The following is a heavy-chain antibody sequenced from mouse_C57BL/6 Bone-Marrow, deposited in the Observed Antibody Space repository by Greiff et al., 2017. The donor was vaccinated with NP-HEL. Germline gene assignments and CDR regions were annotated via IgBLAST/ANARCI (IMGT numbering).Heavy chain of an antibody. D-gene: IGHD1-1*01. V-gene: IGHV1-64*01. CDR2: IHPNSGST. J-gene: IGHJ3*01. CDR1: GYTFTSYW. Sequence: QVQLKQPGAELVKPGASVKLSCKASGYTFTSYWMHWVKQRPGQGLEWIGMIHPNSGSTNYNEKFKSKATLTVDKSSSTAYMQLSSLTSEDSAVYYCARGQIYYYGSSYDWFAYWGQGTLVTVSA. CDR3: ARGQIYYYGSSYDWFAY.